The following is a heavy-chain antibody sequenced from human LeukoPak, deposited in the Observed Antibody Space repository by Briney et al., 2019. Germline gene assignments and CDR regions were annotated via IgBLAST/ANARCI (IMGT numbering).Heavy chain of an antibody. CDR1: GYTFTGPY. J-gene: IGHJ4*02. Sequence: GASVKVSCKASGYTFTGPYMHWVRQAPGQGLEWMGWTNPNSGGTNYAQNFQGRVTMTRDTSFSTAYMEVSRLRSDDTAVYYCARMLNGAYDVWGQGTLVTVSS. CDR3: ARMLNGAYDV. CDR2: TNPNSGGT. V-gene: IGHV1-2*02. D-gene: IGHD5-12*01.